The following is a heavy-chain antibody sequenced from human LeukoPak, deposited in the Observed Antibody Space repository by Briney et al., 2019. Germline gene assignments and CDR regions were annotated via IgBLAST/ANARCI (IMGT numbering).Heavy chain of an antibody. CDR2: ISFSGTTT. V-gene: IGHV3-23*01. Sequence: GGALRHSCAASGITFSSYSMSWVRQAPGKGLEWVSSISFSGTTTYCADSVKGRFTVSRDNSKNTLYLQMDGLRAEDTAVYYCARDPTELQLLSYYFDYWGQGTLVAVSS. D-gene: IGHD2-2*01. CDR1: GITFSSYS. CDR3: ARDPTELQLLSYYFDY. J-gene: IGHJ4*02.